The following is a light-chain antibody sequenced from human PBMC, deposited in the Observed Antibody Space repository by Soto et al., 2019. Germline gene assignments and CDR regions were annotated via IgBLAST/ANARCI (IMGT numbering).Light chain of an antibody. V-gene: IGLV2-8*01. CDR3: SSYAVSDSLV. Sequence: QSVLTQPPSASGYPGQSVTISCTGTSSDVGGYDYVSWYQQHPGKVPKLMIYEVNKRPSGVPDRFSGSKSGNTASLTVSGLQTEDEADYYCSSYAVSDSLVFGGGTKVTVL. CDR2: EVN. CDR1: SSDVGGYDY. J-gene: IGLJ2*01.